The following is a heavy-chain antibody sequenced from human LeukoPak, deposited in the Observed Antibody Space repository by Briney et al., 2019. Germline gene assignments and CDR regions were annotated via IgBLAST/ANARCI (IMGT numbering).Heavy chain of an antibody. D-gene: IGHD4-17*01. J-gene: IGHJ4*02. CDR1: GYIFTGYY. CDR3: ARVYRDYGLGY. CDR2: INPNNGCT. Sequence: GSSVKVSCKSSGYIFTGYYMHWVRQAPGQGLEWMGWINPNNGCTNYAQKFQGRVTMTSETSISTAYMELSRLRSDATAVYYCARVYRDYGLGYWGQGTLFTVSS. V-gene: IGHV1-2*02.